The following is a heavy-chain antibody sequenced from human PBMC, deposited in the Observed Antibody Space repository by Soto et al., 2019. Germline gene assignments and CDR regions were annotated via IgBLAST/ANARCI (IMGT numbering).Heavy chain of an antibody. CDR1: GYSISSGGYY. J-gene: IGHJ3*01. V-gene: IGHV4-31*03. D-gene: IGHD3-10*01. CDR2: INHSGST. CDR3: VRGVLV. Sequence: SETLSLTCTVSGYSISSGGYYWSWIRQHPERGLEWIGYINHSGSTYYNPSLKSRVTISVDTSNNQLSLKLTSVTAADTAVYYCVRGVLVWGQGTMVT.